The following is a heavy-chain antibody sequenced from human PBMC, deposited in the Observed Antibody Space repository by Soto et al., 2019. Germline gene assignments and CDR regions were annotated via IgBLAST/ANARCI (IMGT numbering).Heavy chain of an antibody. CDR1: GYTFSTYA. V-gene: IGHV1-3*01. Sequence: QVQLVQSGAEVKKPGASVKVSCKASGYTFSTYAMHWVRQAPGQRLEWMGWINGDNGNTRYSQKFQGRVTITSDTSASTAYMELSSLRSEDTAVDYCARDPHYYDTTGYCLDYWGQGTLVTVSA. CDR2: INGDNGNT. J-gene: IGHJ4*02. D-gene: IGHD3-22*01. CDR3: ARDPHYYDTTGYCLDY.